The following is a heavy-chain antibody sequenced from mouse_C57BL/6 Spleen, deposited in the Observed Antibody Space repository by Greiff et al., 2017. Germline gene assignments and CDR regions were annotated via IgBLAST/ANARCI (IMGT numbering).Heavy chain of an antibody. V-gene: IGHV1-82*01. Sequence: QVQLKQSGPELVKPGASVKISCKASGYAFSSSWMNWVKQRPGKGLEWIGRIYPGDGDTNYNGKFKGKATLTADKSSSSAYMQLSSLTAEDSAVYFVATSYYFAMDCWGQGTSVTVSS. CDR1: GYAFSSSW. CDR2: IYPGDGDT. CDR3: ATSYYFAMDC. J-gene: IGHJ4*01.